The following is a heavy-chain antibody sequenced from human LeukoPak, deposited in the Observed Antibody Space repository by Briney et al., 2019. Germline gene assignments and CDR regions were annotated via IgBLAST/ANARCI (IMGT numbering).Heavy chain of an antibody. CDR3: AKSRNYGSGSYLDY. J-gene: IGHJ4*02. Sequence: LGGCLRLSCAASGFTFDDYAMHWGRQPPGKGLEWVSLITGDGGFTCHADSVKGRFTISRDNSKNSLYLQMNSLRTEDTSLYYCAKSRNYGSGSYLDYWGPGTLDPVSS. CDR1: GFTFDDYA. D-gene: IGHD3-10*01. CDR2: ITGDGGFT. V-gene: IGHV3-43*02.